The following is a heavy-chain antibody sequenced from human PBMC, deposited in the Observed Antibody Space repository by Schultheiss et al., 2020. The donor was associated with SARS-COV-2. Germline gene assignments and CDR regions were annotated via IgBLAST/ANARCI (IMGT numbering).Heavy chain of an antibody. D-gene: IGHD2-15*01. CDR2: IYYSGST. Sequence: ESLKISCAVYGGSFSGYYWSWIRQPPGKGLEWIGYIYYSGSTYYNPSLKSRVTISVDTSKNQFSLKLSSVTAADTAVYYCARGGYCSGGSCYPGLFQHWGQGTLVTVSS. V-gene: IGHV4-59*01. CDR1: GGSFSGYY. CDR3: ARGGYCSGGSCYPGLFQH. J-gene: IGHJ1*01.